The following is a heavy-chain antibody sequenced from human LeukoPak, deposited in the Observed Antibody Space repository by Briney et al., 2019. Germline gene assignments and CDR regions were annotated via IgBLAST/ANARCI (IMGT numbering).Heavy chain of an antibody. V-gene: IGHV4-34*01. CDR1: GGSFSGYH. J-gene: IGHJ4*02. D-gene: IGHD3-9*01. Sequence: PSETLSLTCAVYGGSFSGYHWSWIRQPPGKGLEWIGEINHSGSTNYNPSLKSRVTISVDTSKNQFSLKLSSVTAADTAVYYCARGGYILTGYYDFDYWGQGTLVTVSS. CDR2: INHSGST. CDR3: ARGGYILTGYYDFDY.